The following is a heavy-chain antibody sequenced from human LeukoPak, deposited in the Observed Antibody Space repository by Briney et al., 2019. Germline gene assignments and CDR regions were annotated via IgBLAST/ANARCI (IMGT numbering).Heavy chain of an antibody. V-gene: IGHV1-18*01. J-gene: IGHJ4*02. CDR2: ISAYNGNT. Sequence: GASVKVSCKASGYTFTSYGISWVRQAPGQGLEWMGWISAYNGNTNYAQKLQGRVTMTTDTSTSTAYMELRSLRSDDTAVYYCARDHIVVVPAAQRKREFDYWGQGTLVTVSS. CDR3: ARDHIVVVPAAQRKREFDY. CDR1: GYTFTSYG. D-gene: IGHD2-2*01.